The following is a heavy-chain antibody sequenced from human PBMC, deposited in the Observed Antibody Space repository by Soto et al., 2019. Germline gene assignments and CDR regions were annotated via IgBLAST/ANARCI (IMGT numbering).Heavy chain of an antibody. CDR3: ARSGDCSGGSCYSGAFDI. CDR1: GGSISSGGYY. D-gene: IGHD2-15*01. CDR2: IYYSWST. Sequence: QVQLQESGPGLVKPSQTLSLTCTVSGGSISSGGYYWSWIRQHPGKGLEWIGYIYYSWSTYYNPSLKSRVSLSVDTSKNQFALKLSSVTAADTAVYYCARSGDCSGGSCYSGAFDIWGQGTMVTVSS. V-gene: IGHV4-31*03. J-gene: IGHJ3*02.